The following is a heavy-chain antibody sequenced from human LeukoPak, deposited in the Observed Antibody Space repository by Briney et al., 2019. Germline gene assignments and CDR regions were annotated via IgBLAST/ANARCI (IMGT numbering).Heavy chain of an antibody. CDR1: GGSISSYY. CDR2: VYTSGST. CDR3: ARDGDSGWYHDY. V-gene: IGHV4-4*07. D-gene: IGHD6-19*01. Sequence: NPSETLSLTCTVSGGSISSYYWSWIRQPAGKGLEWIGRVYTSGSTNYNPSLKSRVTMSVDTSKNQFSLKLSSVTAADTAVYYCARDGDSGWYHDYWGQGTLVTVSS. J-gene: IGHJ4*02.